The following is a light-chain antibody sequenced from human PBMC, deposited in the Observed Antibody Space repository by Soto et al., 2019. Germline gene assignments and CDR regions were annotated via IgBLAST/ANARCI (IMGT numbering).Light chain of an antibody. CDR3: QQLNSYPIT. Sequence: AIRMTQSPSSFSASTGDRVTITCRASQVISTYLAWYRRKPGKATKLLIYAASTLRSGVPSRFSGSGSGTDFTLTISSLQPEDFATYYCQQLNSYPITFGQGTRLEIK. CDR2: AAS. J-gene: IGKJ5*01. V-gene: IGKV1-8*01. CDR1: QVISTY.